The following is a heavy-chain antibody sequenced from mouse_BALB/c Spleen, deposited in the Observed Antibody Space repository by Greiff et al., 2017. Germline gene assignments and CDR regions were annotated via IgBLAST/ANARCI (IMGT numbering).Heavy chain of an antibody. CDR3: ARYHFSSYAMDY. Sequence: VQLQQSGAELMKPGASVKISCKATGYTFSSYWIEWVKQRPGHGLEWIGEILPGSGSTNYNEKFKGKAPFTADTSSNTAYMQLSSLTSEDSAVYYCARYHFSSYAMDYWGQGTSVTVSS. V-gene: IGHV1-9*01. CDR1: GYTFSSYW. J-gene: IGHJ4*01. CDR2: ILPGSGST.